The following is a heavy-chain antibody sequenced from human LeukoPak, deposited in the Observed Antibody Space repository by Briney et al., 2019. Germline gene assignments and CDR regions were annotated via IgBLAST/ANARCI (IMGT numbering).Heavy chain of an antibody. J-gene: IGHJ4*02. CDR3: ARDAQSGAFSDFDY. V-gene: IGHV3-30-3*01. Sequence: PGGSLRLSCEASGFTFGNYAIHWVRQVPGEGLEWVAIITHNGGTQYYADSVKGQFTISRDNSQSTVFLQMNSLRPEDTAVYYCARDAQSGAFSDFDYWGQGTLVTVSS. CDR2: ITHNGGTQ. CDR1: GFTFGNYA. D-gene: IGHD1-26*01.